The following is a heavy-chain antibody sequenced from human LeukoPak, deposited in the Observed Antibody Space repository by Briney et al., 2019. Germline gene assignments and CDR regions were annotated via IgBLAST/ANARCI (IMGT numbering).Heavy chain of an antibody. J-gene: IGHJ4*02. V-gene: IGHV1-18*01. CDR1: GYTFTSYG. Sequence: ASVKVSCKASGYTFTSYGISWVRQAPGQGLEWMGWISAYNGNTNYAQKLQGRVTMTTDTSTSTAYMELRSLRSDDTAVYYCARGLLGYCSGGSCSMGYWGQGTLVTASS. CDR3: ARGLLGYCSGGSCSMGY. CDR2: ISAYNGNT. D-gene: IGHD2-15*01.